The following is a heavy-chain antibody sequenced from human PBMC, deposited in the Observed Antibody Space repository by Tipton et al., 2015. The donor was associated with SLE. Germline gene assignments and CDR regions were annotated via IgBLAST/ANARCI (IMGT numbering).Heavy chain of an antibody. CDR2: IYYSGST. CDR1: GGSISSSSYY. D-gene: IGHD3-3*01. Sequence: GLVKPSETLSLTCTVSGGSISSSSYYWGWIRQPPGKGLEWIGSIYYSGSTYYNPSLKSRFTISVDTSKNQFSLRLSSVTAADTAVYYCARLTTIFGVGVSDYWGQGTLVTVSS. V-gene: IGHV4-39*01. CDR3: ARLTTIFGVGVSDY. J-gene: IGHJ4*02.